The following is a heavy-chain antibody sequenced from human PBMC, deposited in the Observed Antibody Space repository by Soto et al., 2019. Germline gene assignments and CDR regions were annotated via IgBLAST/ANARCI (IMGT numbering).Heavy chain of an antibody. J-gene: IGHJ4*02. CDR2: IWYDGSNK. Sequence: SGGSLRLSCAASGFTFSSYGMHWVRQAPGKGLEWVAVIWYDGSNKYYADSVKGRFTISRDNSKNTLYLQMNSLRAEDTAVYYCAREAYYYDSSGYYDYWGQGTLVTVSS. CDR3: AREAYYYDSSGYYDY. V-gene: IGHV3-33*01. D-gene: IGHD3-22*01. CDR1: GFTFSSYG.